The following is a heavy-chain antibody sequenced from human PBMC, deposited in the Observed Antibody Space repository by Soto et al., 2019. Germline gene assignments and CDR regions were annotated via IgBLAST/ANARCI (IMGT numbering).Heavy chain of an antibody. CDR2: IYYTGGT. V-gene: IGHV4-39*02. CDR3: AREGPPIRAHNPPEYFQH. Sequence: LSLTCTVSGDSISTRSNYWAWIRQPPGKGLEWIGSIYYTGGTYYNPSLKSRVTLFLDTSKNQFSLNLNSVTAADTAVYYCAREGPPIRAHNPPEYFQHWGQGTPVTVSS. CDR1: GDSISTRSNY. J-gene: IGHJ1*01.